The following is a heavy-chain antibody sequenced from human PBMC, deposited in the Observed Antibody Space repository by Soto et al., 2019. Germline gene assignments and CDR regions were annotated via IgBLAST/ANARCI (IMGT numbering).Heavy chain of an antibody. J-gene: IGHJ6*02. Sequence: PSGTLSLTCTVSGGSISSYYWSWIRQPPGKGLEWIGYIYYSGSTKYNPSLKSRVTISVDTSKNQFSLKLTSVTAADTAVYYCARARPENYYGLDVWGQGTTVT. V-gene: IGHV4-59*01. CDR1: GGSISSYY. CDR2: IYYSGST. CDR3: ARARPENYYGLDV.